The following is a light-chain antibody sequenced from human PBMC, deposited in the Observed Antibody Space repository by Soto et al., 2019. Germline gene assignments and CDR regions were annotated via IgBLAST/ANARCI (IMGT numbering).Light chain of an antibody. Sequence: QSALTQPRSVSGSPGQSVTISCTGTSSDVGGYNYVSWYQQHPGKAPKVMIYDVSERPSGVPNRFSGSKSGNTASLTISGLQAEDEADYYCCSYAGSYPVFGGGTKLTVL. V-gene: IGLV2-11*01. CDR3: CSYAGSYPV. CDR2: DVS. J-gene: IGLJ2*01. CDR1: SSDVGGYNY.